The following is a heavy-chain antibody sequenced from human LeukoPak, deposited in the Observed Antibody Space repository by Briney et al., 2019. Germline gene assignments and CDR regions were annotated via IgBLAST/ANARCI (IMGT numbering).Heavy chain of an antibody. J-gene: IGHJ4*02. D-gene: IGHD5-18*01. CDR3: ARAGPAMATNFDY. CDR2: IYYSGST. Sequence: SETLSLTRTVSGGSISSYYWSWIRQPPGKGLEWIGYIYYSGSTYYNPSLKSRVTISVDTSKNQFSLKLSSVTAADTAVYYCARAGPAMATNFDYWGQGTLVTVSS. V-gene: IGHV4-59*01. CDR1: GGSISSYY.